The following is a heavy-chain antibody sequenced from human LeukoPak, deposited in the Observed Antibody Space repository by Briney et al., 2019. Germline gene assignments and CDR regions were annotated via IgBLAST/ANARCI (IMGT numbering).Heavy chain of an antibody. J-gene: IGHJ1*01. CDR1: GGAMRDYY. Sequence: SETLSLTCTVSGGAMRDYYWTWIRQPVGKGLEWIGQTYATTGSTNYNPSLLSRISMSIDSSKNQISLKVRSVTAADTAVYYCARTLWIGEGFQDWGQGTLLIVPS. D-gene: IGHD3-10*01. V-gene: IGHV4-4*07. CDR3: ARTLWIGEGFQD. CDR2: TYATTGST.